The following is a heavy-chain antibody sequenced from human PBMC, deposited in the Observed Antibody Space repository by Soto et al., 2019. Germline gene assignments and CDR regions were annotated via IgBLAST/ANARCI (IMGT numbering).Heavy chain of an antibody. V-gene: IGHV4-34*01. CDR2: INHSGRT. J-gene: IGHJ4*02. CDR1: GGSFSGYY. Sequence: PSETLSLTCAVYGGSFSGYYWSWIRQPPGKGLEWIGEINHSGRTNYNPSLKSRVTISVDTSKNQFSLKLSSVTAADTAVYYCARGPTVVTRLLDYWGQGTLVTVSS. D-gene: IGHD4-17*01. CDR3: ARGPTVVTRLLDY.